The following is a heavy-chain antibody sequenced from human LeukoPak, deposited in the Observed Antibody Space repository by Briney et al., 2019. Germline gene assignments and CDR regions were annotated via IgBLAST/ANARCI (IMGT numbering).Heavy chain of an antibody. V-gene: IGHV3-23*01. Sequence: GGSLKLSCAASGFTFSSYAISWVRQAPGKGLEWVSAISGSGGSTYYADSVKGRFTISRDNSKNTLYLQMNSLRAEDTAVYYCARDKEVRGVLGYWGQGTLVTVSS. CDR2: ISGSGGST. D-gene: IGHD3-10*01. CDR3: ARDKEVRGVLGY. J-gene: IGHJ4*02. CDR1: GFTFSSYA.